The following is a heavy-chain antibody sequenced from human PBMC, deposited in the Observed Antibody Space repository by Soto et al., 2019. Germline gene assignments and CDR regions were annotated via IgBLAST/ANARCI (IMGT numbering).Heavy chain of an antibody. CDR3: ARRVLTGYYYFDY. CDR2: IYYSGST. J-gene: IGHJ4*02. Sequence: SETLSLTCTVSGGSISSYYWSWIRQPPGKGLEWIGYIYYSGSTNYNPSIKSRVTISVDTSKNQFSLKLSSVTAADTAVYYCARRVLTGYYYFDYWGQGTLVTVS. D-gene: IGHD3-9*01. CDR1: GGSISSYY. V-gene: IGHV4-59*08.